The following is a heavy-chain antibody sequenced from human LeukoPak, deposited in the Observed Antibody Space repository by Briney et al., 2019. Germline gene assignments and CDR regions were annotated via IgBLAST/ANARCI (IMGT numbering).Heavy chain of an antibody. J-gene: IGHJ6*02. V-gene: IGHV1-69*04. Sequence: SVKVSCKASGGTFSSYAISWVRQAPGQGLEWMGRIIPILGIANYAQKFQGRVTITADKSTSTAYMELSSLRSEDTAVYYCARDSGATVYYYYGMDVWGQGTTVTVSS. CDR2: IIPILGIA. CDR1: GGTFSSYA. CDR3: ARDSGATVYYYYGMDV. D-gene: IGHD1-26*01.